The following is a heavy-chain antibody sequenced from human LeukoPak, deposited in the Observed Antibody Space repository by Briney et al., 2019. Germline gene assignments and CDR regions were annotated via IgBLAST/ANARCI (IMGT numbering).Heavy chain of an antibody. V-gene: IGHV4-4*07. CDR2: IYTSGST. CDR3: AREGSSWTFDY. Sequence: SETLSLTCTVSGGSISSYYWSRIRQPAGKGREWIGRIYTSGSTNYNPSLKSRVTMSVDTSKNQFSLKLSSVTAADTAVYYCAREGSSWTFDYWGQGTLVTVSS. D-gene: IGHD6-13*01. CDR1: GGSISSYY. J-gene: IGHJ4*02.